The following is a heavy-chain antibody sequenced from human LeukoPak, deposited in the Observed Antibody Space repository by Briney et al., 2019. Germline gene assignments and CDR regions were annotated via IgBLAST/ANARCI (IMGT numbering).Heavy chain of an antibody. CDR1: GGSISSSSYY. CDR3: ARGAGWYNY. J-gene: IGHJ4*02. D-gene: IGHD6-19*01. V-gene: IGHV4-39*07. Sequence: SETLSLTCTVSGGSISSSSYYWGWIRQPPGKGLEWIGSIYYSGSTYYNPSLKSRVTISVDTSKNQFSLKLSSVTAADTAVYFCARGAGWYNYWGQGTLVTVSS. CDR2: IYYSGST.